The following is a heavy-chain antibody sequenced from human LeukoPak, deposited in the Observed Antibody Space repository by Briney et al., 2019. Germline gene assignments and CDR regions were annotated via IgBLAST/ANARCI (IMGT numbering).Heavy chain of an antibody. J-gene: IGHJ4*02. CDR1: GFTVSSNY. CDR2: IYSGGST. V-gene: IGHV3-53*01. D-gene: IGHD5-12*01. Sequence: GGSLRLSCAASGFTVSSNYMSWVRQAPGKALEWVSVIYSGGSTYYADSVKGRFTISRDNSKNTLYLQMNSLRAEDTAVYYCARAPYSGYAYYFDYWGQGTLVTVSS. CDR3: ARAPYSGYAYYFDY.